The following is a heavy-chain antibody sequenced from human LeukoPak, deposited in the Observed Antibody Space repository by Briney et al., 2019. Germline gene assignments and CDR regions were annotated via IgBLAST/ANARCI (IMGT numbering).Heavy chain of an antibody. D-gene: IGHD6-13*01. CDR2: MNPNSGNT. Sequence: ASVKVSCKASGYTFTSYDINWVRRATGQGLEWMGWMNPNSGNTGYAQKFQGRVTMTRNTSISTAYMELSSLRSEDTAVYYCARYTAAAGTFNWFDPWGQGTLVTVSS. V-gene: IGHV1-8*01. CDR3: ARYTAAAGTFNWFDP. J-gene: IGHJ5*02. CDR1: GYTFTSYD.